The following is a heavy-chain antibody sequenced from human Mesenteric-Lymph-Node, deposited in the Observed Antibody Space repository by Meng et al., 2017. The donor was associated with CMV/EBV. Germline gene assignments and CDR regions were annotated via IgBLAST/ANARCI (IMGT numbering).Heavy chain of an antibody. CDR2: IDDSGST. J-gene: IGHJ6*02. D-gene: IGHD2-15*01. CDR3: AGGSGGYCSGGTCSSSRAKYYYYYYGIDV. Sequence: RQHTGKGLEWIGEIDDSGSTNYNPSIKSRVTITVDTSKIQFSLKLRSVTAADTAVYYCAGGSGGYCSGGTCSSSRAKYYYYYYGIDVWGQGTTVTVSS. V-gene: IGHV4-34*01.